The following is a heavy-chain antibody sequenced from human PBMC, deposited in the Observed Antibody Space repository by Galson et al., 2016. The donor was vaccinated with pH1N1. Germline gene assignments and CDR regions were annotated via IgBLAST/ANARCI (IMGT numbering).Heavy chain of an antibody. CDR1: GFIFSDYW. D-gene: IGHD1-26*01. J-gene: IGHJ4*02. Sequence: SLRLSCAASGFIFSDYWMSWVRQAPGKGLEWVAKINRDDSRKYYVDSMKGRCTISRDNAENSLSLQMNSLRVEDTALYYCATEDYYTSLYWGQGILVTVSS. V-gene: IGHV3-7*01. CDR3: ATEDYYTSLY. CDR2: INRDDSRK.